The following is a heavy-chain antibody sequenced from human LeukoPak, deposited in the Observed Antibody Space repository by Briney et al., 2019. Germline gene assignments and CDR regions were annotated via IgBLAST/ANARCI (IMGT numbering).Heavy chain of an antibody. D-gene: IGHD6-19*01. CDR1: GGSISSSSYY. CDR2: IYYSGST. Sequence: SETLSLTCTVSGGSISSSSYYWGWIRQPPGKGLEWIGSIYYSGSTYYNPSLKSRVTISVDTSKNQFSLKLGSVTAADTAVYYCATVTVAGIDYWGQGTLVTVSS. CDR3: ATVTVAGIDY. J-gene: IGHJ4*02. V-gene: IGHV4-39*01.